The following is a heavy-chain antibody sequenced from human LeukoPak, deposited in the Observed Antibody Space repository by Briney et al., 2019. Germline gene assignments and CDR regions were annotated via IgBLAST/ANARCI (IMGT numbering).Heavy chain of an antibody. J-gene: IGHJ4*02. V-gene: IGHV3-21*01. CDR2: ISSSSSYI. Sequence: GGSLRLSCAASGFTFSSYSMNWVRQAPGKGLEWVSSISSSSSYIYYADSVKGRFTISRDNAKNSLYLQMNSLRAEDTAVYHCASLWELLTWAYFDYWGQGTLVTVSS. CDR1: GFTFSSYS. D-gene: IGHD1-26*01. CDR3: ASLWELLTWAYFDY.